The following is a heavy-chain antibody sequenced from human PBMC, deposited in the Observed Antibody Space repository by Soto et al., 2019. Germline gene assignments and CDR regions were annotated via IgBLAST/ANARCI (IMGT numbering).Heavy chain of an antibody. CDR1: GFTFSNAW. Sequence: GGSLRLSCAASGFTFSNAWMSWVRQAPGKGLEWVGRIKSKTDGGSTDYAAPVKGRFTISRDDSKNTLYLQMNSLKTEDTAVYYCAGASRYSYGIDVWGQGTTVTVSS. J-gene: IGHJ6*02. CDR3: AGASRYSYGIDV. CDR2: IKSKTDGGST. V-gene: IGHV3-15*01. D-gene: IGHD3-10*01.